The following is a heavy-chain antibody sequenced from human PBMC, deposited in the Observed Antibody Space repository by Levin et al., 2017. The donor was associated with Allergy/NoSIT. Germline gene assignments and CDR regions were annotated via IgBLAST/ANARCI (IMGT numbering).Heavy chain of an antibody. Sequence: SQTLSLTCTVSGGSISSGGYYWSWIRQHPGKGLEWIGYIYYSGSTYYNPSLKSRVTISVDTSKNQFSLKLSSVTAADTAVYYCARAKGSDIVVVPAAPMFDYWGQGTLVTVSS. D-gene: IGHD2-2*01. CDR3: ARAKGSDIVVVPAAPMFDY. CDR2: IYYSGST. V-gene: IGHV4-31*03. J-gene: IGHJ4*02. CDR1: GGSISSGGYY.